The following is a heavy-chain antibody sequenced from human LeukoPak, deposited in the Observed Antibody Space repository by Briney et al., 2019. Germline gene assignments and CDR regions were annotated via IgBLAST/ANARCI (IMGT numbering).Heavy chain of an antibody. CDR2: INTDGSIT. D-gene: IGHD3-10*01. Sequence: PGGSLRLSCAASGFTFSDYWIHWVRQAPGKGLVWVSRINTDGSITNYADSVKGRFSISRDNAKNTLYLQMSSLRAEDTAVYYCARDRGPRTGFMVREAYDYRGQETLVTVSS. CDR3: ARDRGPRTGFMVREAYDY. V-gene: IGHV3-74*01. CDR1: GFTFSDYW. J-gene: IGHJ4*02.